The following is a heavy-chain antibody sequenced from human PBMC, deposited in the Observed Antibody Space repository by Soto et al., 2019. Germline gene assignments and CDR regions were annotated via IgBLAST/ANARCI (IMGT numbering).Heavy chain of an antibody. V-gene: IGHV1-2*04. Sequence: ASVKVSCKASGCTFTGYYMHWVRQAPGQGLEWMGWINPNSGGTNYAQKFQGWVTMTRDTSISTAYMELSRLRSDDTAVYYCARDRPLRYFDWSRDYYGMDVWGQGTTVTVSS. CDR3: ARDRPLRYFDWSRDYYGMDV. CDR2: INPNSGGT. CDR1: GCTFTGYY. J-gene: IGHJ6*02. D-gene: IGHD3-9*01.